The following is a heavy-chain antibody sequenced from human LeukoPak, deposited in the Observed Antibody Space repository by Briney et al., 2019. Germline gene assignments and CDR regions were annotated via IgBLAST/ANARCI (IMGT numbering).Heavy chain of an antibody. CDR2: IYYSGST. CDR1: GGSISSSNYY. Sequence: SETLSLTCTVSGGSISSSNYYWGWIRQPPGKGLEWIGSIYYSGSTYYNPSLKSRVTISVDTSKNQFSLKLSSVTAADTAVYYCARIDTYGSGMFDPWGQGTLVTVSS. J-gene: IGHJ5*02. CDR3: ARIDTYGSGMFDP. D-gene: IGHD3-10*01. V-gene: IGHV4-39*07.